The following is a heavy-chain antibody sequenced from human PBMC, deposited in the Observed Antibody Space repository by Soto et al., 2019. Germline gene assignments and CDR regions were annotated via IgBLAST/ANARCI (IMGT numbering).Heavy chain of an antibody. CDR2: IYPGDSDT. D-gene: IGHD5-18*01. Sequence: GESLKISCKGSGYSFTSYWIGWVRQMPGKGLEWMGIIYPGDSDTRYSPSFQGQVTISADKSISTAYLQWSSLKASDTAMYYCASTAMGTFPPYGMDVWGQRTTVTVSS. V-gene: IGHV5-51*01. J-gene: IGHJ6*02. CDR3: ASTAMGTFPPYGMDV. CDR1: GYSFTSYW.